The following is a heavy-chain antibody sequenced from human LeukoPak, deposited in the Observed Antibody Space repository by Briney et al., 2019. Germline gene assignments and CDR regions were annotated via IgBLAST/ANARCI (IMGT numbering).Heavy chain of an antibody. CDR1: GFTFSSYA. J-gene: IGHJ6*02. CDR3: AKVGTTAGPYYYYGMDV. D-gene: IGHD6-13*01. CDR2: ISGSGGST. V-gene: IGHV3-23*01. Sequence: GSLRLSCAASGFTFSSYAMSWVRQAPGKGLEWVSAISGSGGSTYYADSVKGRFTISRDNSKNTLYLQMNSLRAEDTAVYYCAKVGTTAGPYYYYGMDVWGQGTTVTVS.